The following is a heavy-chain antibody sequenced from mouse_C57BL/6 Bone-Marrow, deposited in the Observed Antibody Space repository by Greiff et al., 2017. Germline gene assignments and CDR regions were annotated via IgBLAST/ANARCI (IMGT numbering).Heavy chain of an antibody. Sequence: EVQLQQSGTVLARPGASVKMSCKTSGYTFTSYWMHWVKQRPGQGLEWIGAIYPGNSDTSYNQKFKGKAKLTAVTSASTAYLELSSLTNADSAVYYCTRAWFAYWGQGTLVTVSA. V-gene: IGHV1-5*01. CDR3: TRAWFAY. J-gene: IGHJ3*01. CDR1: GYTFTSYW. CDR2: IYPGNSDT.